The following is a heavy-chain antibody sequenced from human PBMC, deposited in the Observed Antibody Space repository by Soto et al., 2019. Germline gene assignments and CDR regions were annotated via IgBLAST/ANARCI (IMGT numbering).Heavy chain of an antibody. J-gene: IGHJ5*02. CDR3: ARGQRFSDWFDP. Sequence: SETLSLICPSSVGSMSSYYWTLIRQPAGRGLELTGFVYSSGGTHYNPSLKSPVTISLETSKNQFSLRPLSVTGADTAVYYCARGQRFSDWFDPWGQGTLVTVSS. CDR2: VYSSGGT. D-gene: IGHD3-3*01. V-gene: IGHV4-4*07. CDR1: VGSMSSYY.